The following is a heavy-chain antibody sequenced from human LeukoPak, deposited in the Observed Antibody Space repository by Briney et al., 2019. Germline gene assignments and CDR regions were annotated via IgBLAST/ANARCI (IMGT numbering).Heavy chain of an antibody. CDR2: MNEAGSDK. Sequence: GGSLRLSCAASRCCFSQYWMRWLGQAPGKGLEWVAHMNEAGSDKYYVEYVKGRFSISRDNAKNSVTLQMNSLRVEDTADYYCVNWDVGHNDYWGQGAQVTVSS. J-gene: IGHJ4*02. D-gene: IGHD7-27*01. CDR1: RCCFSQYW. V-gene: IGHV3-7*01. CDR3: VNWDVGHNDY.